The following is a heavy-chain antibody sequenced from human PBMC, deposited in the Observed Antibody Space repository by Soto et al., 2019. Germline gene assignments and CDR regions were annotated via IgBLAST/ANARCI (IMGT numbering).Heavy chain of an antibody. J-gene: IGHJ4*02. CDR2: KPYTGSP. CDR3: AKVGWGGDS. CDR1: GDSVSRGSYH. V-gene: IGHV4-61*01. Sequence: SETLPLTCSVSGDSVSRGSYHWSWIRQPPGKGLEWIGFKPYTGSPDYNPSLKSRVVISIDRSKNQFSLKLSSVTATDTAVYFCAKVGWGGDSWGQGTLVTVSS. D-gene: IGHD7-27*01.